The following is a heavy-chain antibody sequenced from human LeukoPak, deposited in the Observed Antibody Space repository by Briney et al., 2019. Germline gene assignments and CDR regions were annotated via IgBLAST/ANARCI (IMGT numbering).Heavy chain of an antibody. CDR3: ARQLGYCSSTSCSARWFDP. CDR1: GGSISSYY. Sequence: PSETLSLTCTVSGGSISSYYWSWIRQPPGKGLEWIGYIYTSGSTNYNPSLKSRVTISEDTSKNQFSLKLSSVTAADTAVYYCARQLGYCSSTSCSARWFDPWGQGTLVTVSS. CDR2: IYTSGST. V-gene: IGHV4-4*09. D-gene: IGHD2-2*01. J-gene: IGHJ5*02.